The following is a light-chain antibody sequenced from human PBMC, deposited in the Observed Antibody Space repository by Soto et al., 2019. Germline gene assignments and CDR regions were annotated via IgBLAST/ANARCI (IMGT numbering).Light chain of an antibody. J-gene: IGLJ1*01. CDR1: SSNFGNKY. CDR2: DNN. Sequence: QSVLTQPPSVSAAPGQKVTISCSGSSSNFGNKYVSWYQQLPGTAPRLLIHDNNKRPSGIPNRFPGSKSGNTASLTISGLQAEDETDYYCFSYTSSGTYVFGTGTKVTVL. CDR3: FSYTSSGTYV. V-gene: IGLV1-51*01.